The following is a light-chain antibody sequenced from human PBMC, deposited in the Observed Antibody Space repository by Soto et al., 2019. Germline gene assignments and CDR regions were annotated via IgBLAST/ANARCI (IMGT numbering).Light chain of an antibody. CDR3: QQYSNWPLT. Sequence: EIVMTQSPATLSVSPGERATLSCSASQNVNSNLAWYQQKPGQAPRLLIYGASTRATGVPARFSGSGSVTEFTLTINSLQSEDFAVYYCQQYSNWPLTFGGGTKVEIK. CDR2: GAS. J-gene: IGKJ4*01. CDR1: QNVNSN. V-gene: IGKV3-15*01.